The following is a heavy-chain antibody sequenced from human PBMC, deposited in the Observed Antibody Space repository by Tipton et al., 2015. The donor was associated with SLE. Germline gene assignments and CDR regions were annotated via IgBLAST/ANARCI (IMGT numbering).Heavy chain of an antibody. J-gene: IGHJ4*02. CDR3: ASSRSSGYADN. V-gene: IGHV3-74*01. CDR2: INSDGSST. CDR1: GFTFSSYW. D-gene: IGHD5-12*01. Sequence: GSLRLSCAASGFTFSSYWMHWVRQAPGKGLVWVSRINSDGSSTSYADSVKGRFTISRDNAKNTLYLQMNSLRDEDTAVYYCASSRSSGYADNWGQGTLVIVSS.